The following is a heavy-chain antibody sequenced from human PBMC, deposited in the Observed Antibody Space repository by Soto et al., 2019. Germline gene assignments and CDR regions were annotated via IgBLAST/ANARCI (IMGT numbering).Heavy chain of an antibody. CDR3: ARPERRGYSGYAASAFES. V-gene: IGHV3-23*01. J-gene: IGHJ3*02. D-gene: IGHD5-12*01. Sequence: PGGSLRLSCAASGFTFSSYAMSWVRQAPGKGLEWVSAISGSGGSTYYADSVKGRFTISRDNSKNTLYLQMNSLRAEDTAVYYFARPERRGYSGYAASAFESRGDRTMVT. CDR2: ISGSGGST. CDR1: GFTFSSYA.